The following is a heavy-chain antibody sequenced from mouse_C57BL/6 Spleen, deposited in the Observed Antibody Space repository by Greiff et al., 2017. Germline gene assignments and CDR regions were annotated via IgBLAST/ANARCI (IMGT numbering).Heavy chain of an antibody. Sequence: QVQLQQSGAELVRPGASVTLSCKASGYTFTDYEMHWVKQTPVHGLEWIGAIDPETGGTAYNQKFKGKAILTADKSSSTAYMGLRSLTSEDSAVYYCTREGYYSGYGGFAYGGKGTRVTVS. CDR3: TREGYYSGYGGFAY. J-gene: IGHJ3*01. CDR2: IDPETGGT. CDR1: GYTFTDYE. D-gene: IGHD2-13*01. V-gene: IGHV1-15*01.